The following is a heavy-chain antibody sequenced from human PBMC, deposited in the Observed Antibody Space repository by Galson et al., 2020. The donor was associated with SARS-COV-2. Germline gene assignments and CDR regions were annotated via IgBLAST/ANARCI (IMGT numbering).Heavy chain of an antibody. Sequence: YYWSWIRQSPEKGLEWIGEINHSGGTNYNPSLKSRMTISLDRSKNQFSLKLSSVTAADTAIYYCAREYGAGAFFQYYYYIDVWGKGTTVTVSS. V-gene: IGHV4-34*01. D-gene: IGHD3-10*01. CDR3: AREYGAGAFFQYYYYIDV. J-gene: IGHJ6*03. CDR1: YY. CDR2: INHSGGT.